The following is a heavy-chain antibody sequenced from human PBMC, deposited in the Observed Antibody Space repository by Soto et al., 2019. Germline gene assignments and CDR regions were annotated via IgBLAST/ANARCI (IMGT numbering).Heavy chain of an antibody. J-gene: IGHJ2*01. D-gene: IGHD6-6*01. CDR1: GFSLSTSGVG. Sequence: QITLKESGPTLVKPTQTLTLTCTFSGFSLSTSGVGVGWIRQPPGKALEWLALISWNDDKRYSPSLKSRLTITNGTSKNQVDLTMTNMDPVDTATYYCAHPYSSSSYWYFDLWGRGTLVTVSS. CDR3: AHPYSSSSYWYFDL. CDR2: ISWNDDK. V-gene: IGHV2-5*01.